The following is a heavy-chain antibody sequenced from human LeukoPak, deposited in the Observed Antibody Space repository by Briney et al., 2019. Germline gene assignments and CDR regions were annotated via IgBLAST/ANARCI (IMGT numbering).Heavy chain of an antibody. D-gene: IGHD5-24*01. J-gene: IGHJ4*02. CDR3: AKRGEMATKSLDY. CDR2: ISYDGSER. Sequence: GGSLRLSCAASGFTFSSYGMHWVRQAPGKGLEWVTVISYDGSERYYADFVKGRFTISRDNSRNTLYLQMNSLRVEDTAVYYCAKRGEMATKSLDYWGQGTLVTVSS. CDR1: GFTFSSYG. V-gene: IGHV3-30*18.